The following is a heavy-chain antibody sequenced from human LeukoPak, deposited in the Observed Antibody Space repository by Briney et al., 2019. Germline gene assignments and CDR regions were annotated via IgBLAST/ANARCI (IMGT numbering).Heavy chain of an antibody. V-gene: IGHV4-59*01. J-gene: IGHJ4*02. CDR1: GDSINSYY. D-gene: IGHD6-19*01. CDR2: IYYIGST. CDR3: ARSASSGWRTNFDS. Sequence: SETLSLTCTVSGDSINSYYWSWIRQPPGKGLEWIGYIYYIGSTNYTPYLRGRVTISGDTSKNQISLKLSSVTAADTAVYYCARSASSGWRTNFDSWGQGTLVTVSS.